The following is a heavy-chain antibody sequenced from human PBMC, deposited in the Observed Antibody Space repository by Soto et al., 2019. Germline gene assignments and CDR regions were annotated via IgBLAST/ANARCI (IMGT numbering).Heavy chain of an antibody. J-gene: IGHJ3*02. CDR1: GYSFTSYW. V-gene: IGHV5-51*01. D-gene: IGHD3-3*01. CDR2: IYPGDSDT. CDR3: ARRPAPKLLRFLEETQVKDDAFES. Sequence: PGGSLKISCKGSGYSFTSYWIGWVRQMPGKGLEWMGIIYPGDSDTRYSPSFQGQVTISADKSISTAYLQWSSLKAPDTAMYYCARRPAPKLLRFLEETQVKDDAFESWGQGTMVTVAS.